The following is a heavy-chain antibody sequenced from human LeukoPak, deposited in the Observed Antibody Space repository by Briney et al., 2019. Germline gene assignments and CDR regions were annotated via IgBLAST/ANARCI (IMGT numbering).Heavy chain of an antibody. J-gene: IGHJ4*02. V-gene: IGHV3-30*18. CDR2: ISYDGSNK. CDR3: AKGRGSSSGGYFDY. CDR1: GFTFSSYG. D-gene: IGHD6-6*01. Sequence: PGRSLRLSCAASGFTFSSYGMHWVRQAPGKGLEWVAVISYDGSNKYYADSVKGRFTISRDNSKNTLYLQMNSLRAEDTAVYYCAKGRGSSSGGYFDYWGQGTLVTVSS.